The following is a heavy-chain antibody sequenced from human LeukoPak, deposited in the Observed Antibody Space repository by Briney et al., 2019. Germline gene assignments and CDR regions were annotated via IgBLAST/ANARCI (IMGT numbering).Heavy chain of an antibody. Sequence: SVKVSCKASGGTFSSYAISWVRQAPGQGLEWMGRIIPILGIANYAQKFQGRVTITADKSTSTAYMEPSSLRSEDTAVYYCARAQGPWDSSGYYYVGYFDYWGQGTLVTVSS. V-gene: IGHV1-69*04. D-gene: IGHD3-22*01. CDR3: ARAQGPWDSSGYYYVGYFDY. J-gene: IGHJ4*02. CDR1: GGTFSSYA. CDR2: IIPILGIA.